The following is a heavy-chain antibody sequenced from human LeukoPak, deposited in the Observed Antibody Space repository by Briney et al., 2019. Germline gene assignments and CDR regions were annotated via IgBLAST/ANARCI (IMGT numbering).Heavy chain of an antibody. V-gene: IGHV1-2*02. J-gene: IGHJ4*02. CDR1: GYTFSAYY. Sequence: ASVKVSCKASGYTFSAYYMYWVRQAPGQGLEWMGWIRPNSGVTNYTQKFQGRVTMTRDTSINTAYMELSSLTSDDTAVYYCARDLYYYDSSAIYWGQGTLVTVSS. CDR2: IRPNSGVT. D-gene: IGHD3-22*01. CDR3: ARDLYYYDSSAIY.